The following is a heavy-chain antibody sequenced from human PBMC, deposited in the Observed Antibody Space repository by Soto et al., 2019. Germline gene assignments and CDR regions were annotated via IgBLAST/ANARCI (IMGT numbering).Heavy chain of an antibody. J-gene: IGHJ4*02. CDR1: GYTFSSYD. Sequence: QVQLVQSGAEVKKPGASVKVSCKASGYTFSSYDINCVRQAPGQGLEWMGWLNHNSGDTGYAQKFQGRVTLTKTTSINTAYIELSSLTSDDTAVYYCTTSGGGWYLYWGQGPLVTVSS. CDR3: TTSGGGWYLY. D-gene: IGHD6-19*01. V-gene: IGHV1-8*02. CDR2: LNHNSGDT.